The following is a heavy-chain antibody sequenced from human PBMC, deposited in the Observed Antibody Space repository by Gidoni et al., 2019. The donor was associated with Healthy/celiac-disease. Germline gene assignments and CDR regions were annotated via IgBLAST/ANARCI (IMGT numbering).Heavy chain of an antibody. V-gene: IGHV3-23*04. CDR1: GFPFSSYA. J-gene: IGHJ6*02. CDR2: ISGSGGST. CDR3: AKEEASSWYEYYYYYGMDV. D-gene: IGHD6-13*01. Sequence: EVQLVESGGGLVQPGGSLRLSCSASGFPFSSYAMSWVRQAPGKGLEWVSAISGSGGSTYYADSVKGRFTISRDNSKNTLYLQMNSLRAEDTAVYYCAKEEASSWYEYYYYYGMDVWGQGTTVTVSS.